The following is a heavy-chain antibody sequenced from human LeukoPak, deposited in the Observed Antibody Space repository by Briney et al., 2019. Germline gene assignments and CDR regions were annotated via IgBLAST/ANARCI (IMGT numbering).Heavy chain of an antibody. J-gene: IGHJ4*02. D-gene: IGHD5-12*01. Sequence: GGSLRLSCAASGFTFSSYAMSWVRQAPGKGLEWVSAISGSGGSTYYADPVKGRFTISRDNSKNTLCLQMNSLRAEDTAVYYCAKAAQFGTIVATSGTFDYWGQGTLVTVSS. CDR3: AKAAQFGTIVATSGTFDY. V-gene: IGHV3-23*01. CDR1: GFTFSSYA. CDR2: ISGSGGST.